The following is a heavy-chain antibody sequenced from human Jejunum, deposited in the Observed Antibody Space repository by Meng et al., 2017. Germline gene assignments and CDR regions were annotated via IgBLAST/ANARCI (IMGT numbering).Heavy chain of an antibody. CDR3: ARQYCGGDCYSREFDY. CDR2: ISAYNSNT. Sequence: ASVKVSCKPSGYTFTSYGINWVRQAPGQGLEWMGWISAYNSNTNYAQKLQGRLTMTTDTSTSTAYMEVRSLRSDDTAVYYCARQYCGGDCYSREFDYWGQGTPVTVSS. J-gene: IGHJ4*02. CDR1: GYTFTSYG. V-gene: IGHV1-18*01. D-gene: IGHD2-21*02.